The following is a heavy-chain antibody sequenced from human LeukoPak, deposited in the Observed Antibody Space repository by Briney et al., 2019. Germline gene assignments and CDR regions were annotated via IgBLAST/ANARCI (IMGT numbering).Heavy chain of an antibody. D-gene: IGHD4-11*01. Sequence: PGGSLRLSCAASGFTFSSYGMHWVRQAPGKGLEWVAVISYDGSNKYYADSVKGRFTISRDNSKNTLYLQMNSLRAEDTAVYYCAKEGVTTWYYGMDVWGQGTTVTVSS. CDR1: GFTFSSYG. CDR2: ISYDGSNK. J-gene: IGHJ6*02. CDR3: AKEGVTTWYYGMDV. V-gene: IGHV3-30*18.